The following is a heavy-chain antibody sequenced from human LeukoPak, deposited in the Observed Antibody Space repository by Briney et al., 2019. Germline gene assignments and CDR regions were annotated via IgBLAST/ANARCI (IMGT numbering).Heavy chain of an antibody. CDR3: ARDLRLRYFDWIA. J-gene: IGHJ4*02. D-gene: IGHD3-9*01. CDR2: IKQDGSEK. V-gene: IGHV3-7*01. Sequence: GGSLRLSCAASGFTFSSYWMSWVRQAPGKGLEWVANIKQDGSEKYYVDSVEGRFTISRDNAKNSLYLQMNSLRAEDTAVYYCARDLRLRYFDWIAWGQGTLVTVPS. CDR1: GFTFSSYW.